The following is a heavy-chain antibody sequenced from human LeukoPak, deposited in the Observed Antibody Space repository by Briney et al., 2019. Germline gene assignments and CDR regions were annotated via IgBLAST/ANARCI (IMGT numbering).Heavy chain of an antibody. V-gene: IGHV3-23*01. CDR2: ISGSGGST. J-gene: IGHJ4*02. CDR3: ATSTGYSSSWQTPNDY. Sequence: GGSLRLSCAASGFTFSSYGMSWVRQAPGKGLEWVSGISGSGGSTCYADSVKGRFTISRDNSKNTLYLQMNSLRAEDTAVYYCATSTGYSSSWQTPNDYWGQGTLVTVSS. CDR1: GFTFSSYG. D-gene: IGHD6-13*01.